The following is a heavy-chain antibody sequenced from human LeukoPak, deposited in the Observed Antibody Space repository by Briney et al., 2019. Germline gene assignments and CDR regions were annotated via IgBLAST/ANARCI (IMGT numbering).Heavy chain of an antibody. CDR3: ARIPVGELLADPNGFDP. V-gene: IGHV4-59*01. J-gene: IGHJ5*02. D-gene: IGHD1-26*01. CDR2: IYYSGST. Sequence: SETLSLTCTVSGVSISSYDWSWIRQPPGKGLEWMGDIYYSGSTNYNPSLKSRVTISVDTSKNQFHLKLSSVTAADTAVYYCARIPVGELLADPNGFDPWGKGTLVTVSP. CDR1: GVSISSYD.